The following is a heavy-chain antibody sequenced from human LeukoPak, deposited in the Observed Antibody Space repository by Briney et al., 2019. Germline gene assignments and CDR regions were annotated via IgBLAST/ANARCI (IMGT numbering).Heavy chain of an antibody. CDR2: IYPGDSDT. CDR1: GYSFSNYW. J-gene: IGHJ4*02. Sequence: GESLKISRKGSGYSFSNYWIGWVRQMPGKGLEWMGIIYPGDSDTRYSPSFQGQVTISADKSISTAYLQWSSLKASDTAMYYCAIRYSGSYNDYWGQGTLVTVSS. V-gene: IGHV5-51*01. D-gene: IGHD1-26*01. CDR3: AIRYSGSYNDY.